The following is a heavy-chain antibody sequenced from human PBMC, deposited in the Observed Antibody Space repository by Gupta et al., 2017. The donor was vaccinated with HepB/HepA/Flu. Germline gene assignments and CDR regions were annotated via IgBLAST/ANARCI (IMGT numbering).Heavy chain of an antibody. CDR2: IIPIHGTT. V-gene: IGHV1-69*01. D-gene: IGHD3-3*02. CDR1: GGTFSIYDTFNTYA. CDR3: ARGPVLSSDARVRSYYFYYHMDV. J-gene: IGHJ6*03. Sequence: QVQLVQSGAEVKKPGSSVKVSCKASGGTFSIYDTFNTYAIAWVRQAPGQGLEWMGGIIPIHGTTKYAQNFQDRVTLTADLSTDTAYLELSSLRSEDTAVYYCARGPVLSSDARVRSYYFYYHMDVWGEGTTVTVSS.